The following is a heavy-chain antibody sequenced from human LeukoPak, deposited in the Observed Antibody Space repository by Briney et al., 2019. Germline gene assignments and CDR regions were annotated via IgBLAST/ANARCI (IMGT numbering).Heavy chain of an antibody. V-gene: IGHV4-59*12. CDR1: GGSISSYY. D-gene: IGHD6-6*01. CDR2: IYYSGST. CDR3: ARSIAGRNYYYYGMDV. Sequence: PSETLSLTCTVSGGSISSYYWSWIRQPPGKGLEWIGYIYYSGSTNYNPSLKSRVTISVDTSKNQFSLKLSSVTAADTAVYYCARSIAGRNYYYYGMDVWGQGTTVTVSS. J-gene: IGHJ6*02.